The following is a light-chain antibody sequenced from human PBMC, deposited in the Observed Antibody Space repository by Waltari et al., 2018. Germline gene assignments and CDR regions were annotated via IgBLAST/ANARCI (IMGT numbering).Light chain of an antibody. CDR2: ERN. J-gene: IGLJ1*01. CDR1: GSDGGDFNL. V-gene: IGLV2-8*01. CDR3: GSYTVTNNLYV. Sequence: QSALTQPPSASGSPGQSVTISCTATGSDGGDFNLVSWYHQRPGKAPKLLMFERNKRPSGVSSRFSGSKSANASSLTISGLQAEDEGDYYCGSYTVTNNLYVFGTGTKVTVL.